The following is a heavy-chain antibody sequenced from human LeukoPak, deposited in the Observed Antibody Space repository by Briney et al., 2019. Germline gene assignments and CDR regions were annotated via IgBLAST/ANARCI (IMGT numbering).Heavy chain of an antibody. CDR3: ARGENLWGLYGSGSQKSLDY. Sequence: ASVKVSCKASGYTFTSYGIIWVRQAPGQGLEWMGWISPYNGNTNYAQELQGRVTMTTDTSTSTAYMELRSLRSDDTAVYYCARGENLWGLYGSGSQKSLDYWGQGTLVTVSS. V-gene: IGHV1-18*04. CDR1: GYTFTSYG. CDR2: ISPYNGNT. J-gene: IGHJ4*02. D-gene: IGHD3-10*01.